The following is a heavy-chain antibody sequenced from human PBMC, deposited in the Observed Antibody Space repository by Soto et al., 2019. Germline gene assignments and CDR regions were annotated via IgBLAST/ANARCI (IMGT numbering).Heavy chain of an antibody. CDR1: GFTFSSYA. V-gene: IGHV3-30-3*01. CDR3: ARDRSVLMVYAISPHYYYGMDV. Sequence: QVQLVESGGGVVQPGRSLRLSCAASGFTFSSYAMHWVRQAPGKGLEWGAVISYDGSNKYYADSVKGRFTISRDNSKNTLYLQMNSLRAEDTAVYYCARDRSVLMVYAISPHYYYGMDVWGQGTTVTVSS. D-gene: IGHD2-8*01. J-gene: IGHJ6*02. CDR2: ISYDGSNK.